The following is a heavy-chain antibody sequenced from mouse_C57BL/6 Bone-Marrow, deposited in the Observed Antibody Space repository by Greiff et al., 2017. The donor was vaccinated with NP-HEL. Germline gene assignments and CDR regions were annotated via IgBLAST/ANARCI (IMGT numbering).Heavy chain of an antibody. V-gene: IGHV1-47*01. CDR2: FHPYNDDT. J-gene: IGHJ2*01. D-gene: IGHD3-2*02. CDR3: ARRNTAQAPHFDY. Sequence: QVQLKESGAELVKPGASVKMSCKASGYTFTTYPIEWMKQNHGKSLEWIGNFHPYNDDTKYNEKFKGKATLTVEKSSSTVYLELNRLTSDDSAVYYCARRNTAQAPHFDYWGQGTTLTVSS. CDR1: GYTFTTYP.